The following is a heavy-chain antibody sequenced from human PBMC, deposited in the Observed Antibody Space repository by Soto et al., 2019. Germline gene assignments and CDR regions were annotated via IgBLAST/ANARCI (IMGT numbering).Heavy chain of an antibody. J-gene: IGHJ4*02. V-gene: IGHV3-33*01. CDR2: IWFDGSNK. D-gene: IGHD4-17*01. Sequence: QVQLVESGGGVVQPGRYLRLSCAASGFTFSSYGMHWVRQAPGKGLEWVAVIWFDGSNKYYADSVKGRFTISRDNSKNTLYLQMNSLSAEDPAVYYCARDDTDNYGGDGGGFASWGQGTLVTVSS. CDR3: ARDDTDNYGGDGGGFAS. CDR1: GFTFSSYG.